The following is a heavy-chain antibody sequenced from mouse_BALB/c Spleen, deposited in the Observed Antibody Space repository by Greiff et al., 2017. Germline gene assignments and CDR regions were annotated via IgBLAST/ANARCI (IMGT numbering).Heavy chain of an antibody. V-gene: IGHV14-1*02. Sequence: EVQLQQPGAELVMPGASVKMSCKASGYTFTDYWMHWVKQRPEQGLEWIGWIDPENGNTIYDPKFQGKASITADTSSNTAYLQLSSLTSEDTAVYYCAPIYYGNLYAMDYWGQGTSVTVSS. CDR1: GYTFTDYW. CDR2: IDPENGNT. D-gene: IGHD2-1*01. J-gene: IGHJ4*01. CDR3: APIYYGNLYAMDY.